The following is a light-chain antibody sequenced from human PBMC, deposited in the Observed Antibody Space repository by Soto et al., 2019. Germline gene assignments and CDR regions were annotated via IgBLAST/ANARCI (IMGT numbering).Light chain of an antibody. V-gene: IGKV3-20*01. Sequence: EIVLTQSRGTLSLSPGERATLSCRASQSVSSSYLTWYQQKPGQAPKLLIYDASSRATGIPDRFSGSGSGTDFTVTISRLEPEDFAVYYCQQYSSSPRMYTFGQGTKLEIK. CDR2: DAS. CDR1: QSVSSSY. CDR3: QQYSSSPRMYT. J-gene: IGKJ2*01.